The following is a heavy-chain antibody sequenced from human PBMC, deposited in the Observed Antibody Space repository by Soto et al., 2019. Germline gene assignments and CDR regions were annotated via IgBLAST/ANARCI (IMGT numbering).Heavy chain of an antibody. D-gene: IGHD2-21*01. CDR2: IYYSGST. V-gene: IGHV4-59*08. Sequence: SETLSLTCTVSGGSISSYYWSWIRQPPGKGLEWIGYIYYSGSTNYNPSLKSRVTISVDTSKNQFSLKLSSVTAADTAVYYRARLRILAYCGGDCLTYYFDYWGQGTLVTVSS. J-gene: IGHJ4*02. CDR3: ARLRILAYCGGDCLTYYFDY. CDR1: GGSISSYY.